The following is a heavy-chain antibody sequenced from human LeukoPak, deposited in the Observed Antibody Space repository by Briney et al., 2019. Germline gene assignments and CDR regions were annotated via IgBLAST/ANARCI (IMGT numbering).Heavy chain of an antibody. D-gene: IGHD6-13*01. J-gene: IGHJ6*02. CDR3: ARDGLYSSSYQGYYYGMDV. V-gene: IGHV3-21*01. CDR1: GFTFSSYS. Sequence: GGSLRLSCAASGFTFSSYSMNWVRQAPGKGLEWVSSISSSSSYIYYADSVKGRFTISRDNAKNSLYLQMNSLRAEDTAVYYCARDGLYSSSYQGYYYGMDVWGQGTTVTVSS. CDR2: ISSSSSYI.